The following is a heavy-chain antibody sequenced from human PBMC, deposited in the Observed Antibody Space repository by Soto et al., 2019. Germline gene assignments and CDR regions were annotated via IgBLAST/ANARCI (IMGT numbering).Heavy chain of an antibody. CDR3: ARVVPAAWDYYGMDV. CDR2: IDPSDSYT. D-gene: IGHD2-2*01. J-gene: IGHJ6*02. Sequence: PGESLKISCKGSGYSFTSYWISWVGQMPGKGLEWMGRIDPSDSYTNYSPSFQGHVTISADKSISTAYLQWSSLKASDTAMYYCARVVPAAWDYYGMDVWGQGTTVTVSS. V-gene: IGHV5-10-1*01. CDR1: GYSFTSYW.